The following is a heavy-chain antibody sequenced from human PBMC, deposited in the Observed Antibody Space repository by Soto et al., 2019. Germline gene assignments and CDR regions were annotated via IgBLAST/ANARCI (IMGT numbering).Heavy chain of an antibody. Sequence: QVQLVQSGDEVKKPGASVKVSCKASGYIFVNYGIAWVRQAPGQGLEWMGWISPYTGNTHSATKIQSRITMTTDTSTSTADMDLGSLTSDDTAVYYCVMVDNYVTPTPQDVWGQGTTVTVSS. J-gene: IGHJ6*02. CDR2: ISPYTGNT. CDR1: GYIFVNYG. CDR3: VMVDNYVTPTPQDV. V-gene: IGHV1-18*01. D-gene: IGHD3-16*01.